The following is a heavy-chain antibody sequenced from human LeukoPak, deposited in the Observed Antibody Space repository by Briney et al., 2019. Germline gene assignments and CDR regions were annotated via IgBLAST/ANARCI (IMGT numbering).Heavy chain of an antibody. V-gene: IGHV3-21*01. Sequence: GGSLRLSCAASGFTFSSYSMNWVRQAPGKGLEWVSSISSSSSYIYYADSMKGRFTISRDNAKNSLYLQMNSLRAEDTAVYYCARDRGDFWSGYYYDYWDQGTLVTVSS. D-gene: IGHD3-3*01. CDR2: ISSSSSYI. J-gene: IGHJ4*02. CDR3: ARDRGDFWSGYYYDY. CDR1: GFTFSSYS.